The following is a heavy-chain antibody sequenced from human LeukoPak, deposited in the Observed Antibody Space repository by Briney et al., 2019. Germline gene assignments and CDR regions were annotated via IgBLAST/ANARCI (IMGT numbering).Heavy chain of an antibody. D-gene: IGHD3-3*01. Sequence: SETLSLTCTVSGGSISSGGYYWRWIRQHPGKGLEWIGYICYSGSTYYNPFLKSRVTISVATSKNQFSLKLSSVTAADTAVYYCARDQDSLFGVVAYMDVWGKGTTVTVSS. CDR3: ARDQDSLFGVVAYMDV. CDR2: ICYSGST. V-gene: IGHV4-31*03. CDR1: GGSISSGGYY. J-gene: IGHJ6*03.